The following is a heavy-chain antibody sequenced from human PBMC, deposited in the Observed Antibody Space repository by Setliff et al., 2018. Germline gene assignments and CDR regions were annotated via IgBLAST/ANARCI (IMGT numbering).Heavy chain of an antibody. CDR2: ISYSGST. CDR3: ARARPATIAGVVPGVADFGIDV. D-gene: IGHD2-2*01. Sequence: KSSETLSLTCTVFGGSISNYYCSWIRQPPGKGLEWIGYISYSGSTKYNPSLESRVTFSVETSKNQFSLTLSSVTAADTAVYYCARARPATIAGVVPGVADFGIDVWGQGTTVTVSS. J-gene: IGHJ6*02. V-gene: IGHV4-59*12. CDR1: GGSISNYY.